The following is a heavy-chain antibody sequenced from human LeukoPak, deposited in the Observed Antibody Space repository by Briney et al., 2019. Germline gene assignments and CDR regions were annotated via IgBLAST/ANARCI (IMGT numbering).Heavy chain of an antibody. CDR2: ISGSGGST. V-gene: IGHV3-23*01. CDR3: AKWGRGNYYDSSGYVD. CDR1: GFTFSSYA. J-gene: IGHJ4*02. D-gene: IGHD3-22*01. Sequence: PGGSLRLSCAASGFTFSSYAMSWVRQAPGKGLEWVSAISGSGGSTYYADSVKGRFTISRDNSKNTLYLQMNSLRAEDTAVYYCAKWGRGNYYDSSGYVDWGQGTLVTVSS.